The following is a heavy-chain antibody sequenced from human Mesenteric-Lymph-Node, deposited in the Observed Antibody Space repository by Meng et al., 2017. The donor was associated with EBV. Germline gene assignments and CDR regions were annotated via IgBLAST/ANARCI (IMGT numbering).Heavy chain of an antibody. CDR1: CASISTTNYY. D-gene: IGHD3/OR15-3a*01. Sequence: QLQLQAAGSPLWKPSETLSLTCTVSCASISTTNYYWGWLRQPPGKGLEWLGGIYYSGITYYNPSLTSRVDLSVDTSKNRFSLKLFSLTTEDTAVYFCVRSRGWTQVEWFDPWGPGILVTVSS. J-gene: IGHJ5*02. V-gene: IGHV4-39*01. CDR3: VRSRGWTQVEWFDP. CDR2: IYYSGIT.